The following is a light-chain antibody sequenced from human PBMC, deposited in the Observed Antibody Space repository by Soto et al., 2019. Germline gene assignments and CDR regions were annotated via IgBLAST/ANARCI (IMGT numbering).Light chain of an antibody. CDR1: SSNIGAGYD. CDR2: GNN. J-gene: IGLJ1*01. CDR3: QSYDSSLSAYV. V-gene: IGLV1-40*01. Sequence: QSVLTQPPSVSGAPGQRVTISCTGSSSNIGAGYDVHWYQQLPGTAPKLLIHGNNNRPSGVPVRFSGSKSGTSASLAFAGLQAEDEADYYCQSYDSSLSAYVFGTGTKVTVL.